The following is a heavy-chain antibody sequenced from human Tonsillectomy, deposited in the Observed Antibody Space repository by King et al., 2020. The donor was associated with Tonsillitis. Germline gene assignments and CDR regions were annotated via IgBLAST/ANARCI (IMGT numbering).Heavy chain of an antibody. Sequence: QLVQSGAEVKKPGSSVKVSCKASGDTFSSYTISWVRQAPGQGLEWMGWIIPILAIPNYAQRFQGRVTITADTSTSTAYMELSSLRSDDPAVYYCARSGAGMGNCFDSWGQGTLVTVSS. CDR1: GDTFSSYT. D-gene: IGHD1-1*01. J-gene: IGHJ4*02. V-gene: IGHV1-69*09. CDR2: IIPILAIP. CDR3: ARSGAGMGNCFDS.